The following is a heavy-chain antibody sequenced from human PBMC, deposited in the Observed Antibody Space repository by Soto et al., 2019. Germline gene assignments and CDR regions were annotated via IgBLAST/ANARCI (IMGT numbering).Heavy chain of an antibody. D-gene: IGHD3-9*01. CDR2: ISAYNGNT. CDR3: ARVFWWLRYFDWTDYYYYGMDV. J-gene: IGHJ6*02. CDR1: GYTCTSYG. V-gene: IGHV1-18*01. Sequence: QVQLVQSGAEVKKPGASVKVSCKASGYTCTSYGISWVRQAPGQGLEWMGWISAYNGNTNYAQKLQGRVTMTTDTSTSTAYMELRSLRSDDTAVYYCARVFWWLRYFDWTDYYYYGMDVWGQGTTVTVSS.